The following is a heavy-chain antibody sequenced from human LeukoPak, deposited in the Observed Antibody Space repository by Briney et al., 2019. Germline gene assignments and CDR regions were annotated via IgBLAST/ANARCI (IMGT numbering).Heavy chain of an antibody. V-gene: IGHV4-34*01. CDR3: ARSSGWYLFDY. J-gene: IGHJ4*02. CDR1: GGSFSGYY. Sequence: SETLSLTCAVYGGSFSGYYWSWIRQPPGKGLEWIGEINHSGSTNYNPSLKSRVTISVDTSRNQFSLKLSSVTAADTAVYYCARSSGWYLFDYWGQGTLVTVSS. CDR2: INHSGST. D-gene: IGHD6-19*01.